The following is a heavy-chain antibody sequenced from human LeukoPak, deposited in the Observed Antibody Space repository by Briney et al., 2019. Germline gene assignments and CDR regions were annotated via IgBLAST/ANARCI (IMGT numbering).Heavy chain of an antibody. CDR1: GFTFSSYA. V-gene: IGHV3-7*01. J-gene: IGHJ4*02. CDR3: ARGRFNYDSTGYSSFYY. D-gene: IGHD3-22*01. Sequence: GRSLRLSCAASGFTFSSYAMHWVRQAPGKGLEWVANIKEDGSEKYYVDSVKGRFTISRDNAKTTVYLQMNSLRAEDTAVYYCARGRFNYDSTGYSSFYYWGQGTLVTVSS. CDR2: IKEDGSEK.